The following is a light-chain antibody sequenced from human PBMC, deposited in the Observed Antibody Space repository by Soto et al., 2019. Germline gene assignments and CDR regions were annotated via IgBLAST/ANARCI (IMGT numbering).Light chain of an antibody. Sequence: QSVLTQPPSVSGAPGQRVTISCTGSSSNIGAGYDVHWYRQLPGTAPKLLIYDNNSRPSGVPDRFSGSKSGTSASLAITGLQAEDEADYYCQSYDSRLNGVWVFGGGTKLTVL. J-gene: IGLJ3*02. CDR2: DNN. CDR3: QSYDSRLNGVWV. CDR1: SSNIGAGYD. V-gene: IGLV1-40*01.